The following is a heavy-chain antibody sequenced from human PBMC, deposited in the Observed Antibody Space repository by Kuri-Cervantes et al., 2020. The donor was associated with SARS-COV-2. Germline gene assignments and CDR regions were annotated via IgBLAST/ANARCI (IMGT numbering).Heavy chain of an antibody. J-gene: IGHJ2*01. D-gene: IGHD2-2*01. CDR3: ARGALICGSSSCHGDFDL. V-gene: IGHV3-30*04. Sequence: GESLKISCAASGFRFSSYAMHWVRQAPGKGLEWVAVISYDGTNKYYGDSVRGRFTISRDNSKNTLHLQMNSLRTEGTAVHYCARGALICGSSSCHGDFDLWGRGTLVTVSS. CDR1: GFRFSSYA. CDR2: ISYDGTNK.